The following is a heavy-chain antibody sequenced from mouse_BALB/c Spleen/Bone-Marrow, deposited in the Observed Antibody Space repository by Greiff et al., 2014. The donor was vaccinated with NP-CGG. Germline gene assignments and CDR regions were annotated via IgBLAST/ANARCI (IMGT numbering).Heavy chain of an antibody. CDR3: TRYDLTTRAFAY. J-gene: IGHJ3*01. Sequence: QVQLKESGAELVRPGASVKLSCKASGYSFTSYWMNWVKQRPGQGLEWIGMIHLSDSESRLNQKFKDKATLAVDKSSSTAYMQLSSPTSEDSAVYYCTRYDLTTRAFAYRGQGTLVTVSA. V-gene: IGHV1-61*01. CDR1: GYSFTSYW. CDR2: IHLSDSES. D-gene: IGHD3-3*01.